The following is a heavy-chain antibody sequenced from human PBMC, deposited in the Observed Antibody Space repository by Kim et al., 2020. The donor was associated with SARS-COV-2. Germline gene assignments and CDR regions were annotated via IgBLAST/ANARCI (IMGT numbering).Heavy chain of an antibody. CDR3: ASLSYDILTGYPYYFDY. J-gene: IGHJ4*02. V-gene: IGHV4-59*01. D-gene: IGHD3-9*01. Sequence: LKSRVTISVDTSKNQFSLKLSSVTAADTAVYYCASLSYDILTGYPYYFDYWGQGTLVTVSS.